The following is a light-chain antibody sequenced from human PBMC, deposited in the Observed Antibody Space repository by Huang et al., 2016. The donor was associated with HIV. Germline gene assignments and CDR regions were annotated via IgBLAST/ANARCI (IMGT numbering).Light chain of an antibody. J-gene: IGKJ1*01. CDR3: QQYYITPRT. CDR2: GAS. V-gene: IGKV4-1*01. CDR1: QSVLYNSNNTNY. Sequence: DIVMTQSPDSLAVSLGERATINCRSRQSVLYNSNNTNYVAWYQQKAGQPPRRLSYGASSRESGVPDRFSGSGSGTDFTLTISSLQAEDVAVYYCQQYYITPRTFGQGTKVEIK.